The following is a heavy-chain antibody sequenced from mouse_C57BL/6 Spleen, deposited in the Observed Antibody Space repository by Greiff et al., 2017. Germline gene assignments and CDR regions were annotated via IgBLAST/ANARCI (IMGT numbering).Heavy chain of an antibody. D-gene: IGHD2-4*01. CDR1: GYTFTGYW. J-gene: IGHJ3*01. CDR3: ARREYYDWFAY. V-gene: IGHV1-9*01. Sequence: QVQLKQSGAELMKPGASVKLSCTATGYTFTGYWIEWVKQRPGHGLEWDGEFLPGSGSPNYNEKFQGKATFTADTSSNKAYIQRRSLTTEDSAIYDCARREYYDWFAYWGKGTLVTVSA. CDR2: FLPGSGSP.